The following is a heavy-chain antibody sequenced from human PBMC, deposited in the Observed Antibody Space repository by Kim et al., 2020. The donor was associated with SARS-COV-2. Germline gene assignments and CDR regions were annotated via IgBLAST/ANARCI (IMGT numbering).Heavy chain of an antibody. V-gene: IGHV3-30-3*01. CDR2: ISYDGSNK. CDR3: ATYDYYGSGSYNCFDP. D-gene: IGHD3-10*01. J-gene: IGHJ5*02. Sequence: GGSLRLSCAASGFTFSSYAMHWVRQAPGKGLEWVAVISYDGSNKYYADSVKGRFTISRDNSKNTLYLQMNSLRAEDTAVYYCATYDYYGSGSYNCFDPWG. CDR1: GFTFSSYA.